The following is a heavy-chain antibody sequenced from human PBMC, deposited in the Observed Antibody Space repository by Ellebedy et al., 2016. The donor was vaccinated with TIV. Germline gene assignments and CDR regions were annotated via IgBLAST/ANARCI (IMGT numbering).Heavy chain of an antibody. J-gene: IGHJ5*02. CDR3: ARVGAVAGISP. D-gene: IGHD6-19*01. V-gene: IGHV4-34*01. CDR1: GGSFSGYY. Sequence: SETLSLTXAVYGGSFSGYYWSWIRQPPGKGLEWIGEINHSGSTNYNPSLKSRVTISVDTSKNQFSLKLSSVTAADTAVYYCARVGAVAGISPWGQGTLVTVSS. CDR2: INHSGST.